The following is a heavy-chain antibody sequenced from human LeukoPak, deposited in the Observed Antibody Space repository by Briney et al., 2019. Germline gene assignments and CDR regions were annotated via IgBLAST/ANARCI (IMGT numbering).Heavy chain of an antibody. J-gene: IGHJ3*02. CDR1: GFTFSTYS. CDR2: ISSSSTYI. D-gene: IGHD2-15*01. V-gene: IGHV3-21*01. CDR3: ARKSLVVGTNAFDI. Sequence: GGSLRLSCAASGFTFSTYSMTWVRQAPGKGLEWVSSISSSSTYIYYAAPVKGRFTISRDNAKNSLYLQMNSLRAEDTAVYYCARKSLVVGTNAFDIWGQGTMVTVSS.